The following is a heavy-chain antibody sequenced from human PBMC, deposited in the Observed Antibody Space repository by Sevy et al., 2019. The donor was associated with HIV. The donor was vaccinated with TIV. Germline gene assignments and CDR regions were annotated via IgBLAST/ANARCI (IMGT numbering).Heavy chain of an antibody. CDR1: GYTFTSYD. CDR2: ISPGAGGT. Sequence: ASLKVSCKASGYTFTSYDVQWVRQAPGQGLECMGIISPGAGGTNYAQNFQGRVTLTRDTSTTTVYMELSRLRYEDTAVYYCARVDSCGGDCYFSDYWGQGTLVTVSS. J-gene: IGHJ4*02. V-gene: IGHV1-46*01. CDR3: ARVDSCGGDCYFSDY. D-gene: IGHD2-21*01.